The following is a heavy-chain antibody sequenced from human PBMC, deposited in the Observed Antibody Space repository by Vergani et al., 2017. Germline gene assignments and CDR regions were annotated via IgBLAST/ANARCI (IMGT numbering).Heavy chain of an antibody. CDR3: ARVSSKGSNTCAFDI. J-gene: IGHJ3*02. V-gene: IGHV3-74*02. CDR1: GFTFSSYW. CDR2: INSDGSST. D-gene: IGHD2-8*01. Sequence: EVQLLESGGGLVQPGGSLRLSCAASGFTFSSYWMHWVRKAPGKGLVWVARINSDGSSTSYADSVKGRFTISRDNAKNTLYLQMNSVRAEDTAVYYCARVSSKGSNTCAFDIWGQGTMVTVSS.